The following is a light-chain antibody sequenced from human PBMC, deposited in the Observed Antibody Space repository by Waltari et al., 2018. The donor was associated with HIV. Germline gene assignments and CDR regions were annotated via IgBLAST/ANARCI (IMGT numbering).Light chain of an antibody. J-gene: IGLJ3*02. V-gene: IGLV1-47*01. CDR2: RNN. CDR3: ATWDDSLIWV. CDR1: NSNIRTNS. Sequence: QPVLTQPPSASGTPGHGVTISCSGSNSNIRTNSVYWYQHLPGMAPKLLIYRNNRRPSGIPDRFSGSRSGTSSSLAISGLRSEDEADYYCATWDDSLIWVFGGGTKLTVL.